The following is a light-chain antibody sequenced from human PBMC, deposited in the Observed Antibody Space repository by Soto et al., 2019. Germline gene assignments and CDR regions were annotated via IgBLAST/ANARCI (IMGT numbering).Light chain of an antibody. J-gene: IGKJ2*01. Sequence: EIVLTQSPGTLSLSPGERATLSCRASQSVSSSYLAWFQQKPGQAPRLFIYGASSRASGIPDRFSGSGSGTDFTLTISRLEPEDFAVYYCQQYGISPYAFGHGTKLEIK. CDR3: QQYGISPYA. CDR2: GAS. CDR1: QSVSSSY. V-gene: IGKV3-20*01.